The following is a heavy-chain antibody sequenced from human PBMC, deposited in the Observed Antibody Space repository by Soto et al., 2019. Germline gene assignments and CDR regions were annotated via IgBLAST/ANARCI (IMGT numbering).Heavy chain of an antibody. CDR2: ISPYNGNT. V-gene: IGHV1-18*01. D-gene: IGHD2-15*01. CDR1: GYTFTTYG. Sequence: GASVKVSCKTSGYTFTTYGVSWVRQAPGQGLEWMGWISPYNGNTNYAQRLQGRVTLTTDTSTNTAYMELRSLGSDDTALYYCAREDGYCSGGSCHSGGWLEPWGQGTLVTVSS. J-gene: IGHJ5*02. CDR3: AREDGYCSGGSCHSGGWLEP.